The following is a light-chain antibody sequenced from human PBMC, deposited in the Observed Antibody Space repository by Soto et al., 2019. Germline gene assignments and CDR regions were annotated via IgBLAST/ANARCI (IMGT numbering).Light chain of an antibody. Sequence: QSALTQPPSASGSPGQSATISCTGTSSDVGGYNYVSWYQQHPGKAPKLMIYEVSKRPSGVPDRFSGSKSGNTASLTVSGLQAEDEADYYCSSYAGSNNFGYVFGTGTKVTVL. CDR1: SSDVGGYNY. CDR3: SSYAGSNNFGYV. V-gene: IGLV2-8*01. J-gene: IGLJ1*01. CDR2: EVS.